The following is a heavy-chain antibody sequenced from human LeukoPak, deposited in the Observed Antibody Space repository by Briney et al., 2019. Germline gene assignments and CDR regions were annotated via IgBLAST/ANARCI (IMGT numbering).Heavy chain of an antibody. CDR2: IYYSGST. J-gene: IGHJ2*01. CDR3: ARRVGTRDWHFDL. V-gene: IGHV4-30-4*01. D-gene: IGHD1-14*01. Sequence: SQTLSLTCTVSGGSISSGDYYWSWIRQPPGKGLEWIGYIYYSGSTYYNPSLKSRVTISVDTSKNQFSLKLTSVTAADTAVYYCARRVGTRDWHFDLWGRGTLVTVSS. CDR1: GGSISSGDYY.